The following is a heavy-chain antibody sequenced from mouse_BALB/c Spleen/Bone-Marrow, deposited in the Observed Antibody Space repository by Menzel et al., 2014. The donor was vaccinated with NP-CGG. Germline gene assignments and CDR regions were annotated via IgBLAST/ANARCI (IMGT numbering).Heavy chain of an antibody. CDR1: GYSFTGYT. V-gene: IGHV1-18*01. CDR3: ARGISTMITAWFAY. Sequence: DVKLVESGPELVKPGASMKISCKASGYSFTGYTMNWVKQSHGKNLEWIGLINPYNGGTSYNQKFKGKATLTVDKSSSTAYMELLSLTSEDSAVYYCARGISTMITAWFAYWGQGTLVTVSA. CDR2: INPYNGGT. J-gene: IGHJ3*01. D-gene: IGHD2-4*01.